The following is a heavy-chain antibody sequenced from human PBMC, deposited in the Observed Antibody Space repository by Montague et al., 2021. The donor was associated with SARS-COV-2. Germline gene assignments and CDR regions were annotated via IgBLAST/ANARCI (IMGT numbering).Heavy chain of an antibody. J-gene: IGHJ4*02. CDR1: GDSISRYY. CDR3: AGVVVDASGWYHFDY. CDR2: HYNSGST. V-gene: IGHV4-59*12. Sequence: SETLSLTCTVSGDSISRYYWGWIRQPPGKGLEWMGYHYNSGSTNYSPTLKSRIAMSVDTSENQFSLKLFSVTAADTAVYYCAGVVVDASGWYHFDYWGQGALVTVSS. D-gene: IGHD6-19*01.